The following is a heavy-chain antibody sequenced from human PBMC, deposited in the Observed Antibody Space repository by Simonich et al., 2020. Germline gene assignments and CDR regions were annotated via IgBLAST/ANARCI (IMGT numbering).Heavy chain of an antibody. V-gene: IGHV1-2*02. Sequence: QVQLVQSGAEVKKPGAAVKFSCKASGYTFTAYYMHWVPHAPGKGLEGLGWINPNSGGTNYAKKFQGRVTMTRDTSISTAYMELGRLRSDDTAVYYCARWPSIPASYGSGSYFDYWGQGTLVTVSS. D-gene: IGHD3-10*01. J-gene: IGHJ4*02. CDR2: INPNSGGT. CDR3: ARWPSIPASYGSGSYFDY. CDR1: GYTFTAYY.